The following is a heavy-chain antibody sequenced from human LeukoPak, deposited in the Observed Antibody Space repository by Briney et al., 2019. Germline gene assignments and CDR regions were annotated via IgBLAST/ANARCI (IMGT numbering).Heavy chain of an antibody. J-gene: IGHJ4*02. CDR3: ARGALLWFGAKMEYYFDS. Sequence: SETLSLTCTVSGAYFTNYYWSFIRQPPGKGLEWIGFSSYNGNTNYNPSLKSRVTISVDMSKNQFSLRLKSVTAADTAVYYCARGALLWFGAKMEYYFDSWGQGTPLTVSS. CDR1: GAYFTNYY. V-gene: IGHV4-59*01. CDR2: SSYNGNT. D-gene: IGHD3-10*01.